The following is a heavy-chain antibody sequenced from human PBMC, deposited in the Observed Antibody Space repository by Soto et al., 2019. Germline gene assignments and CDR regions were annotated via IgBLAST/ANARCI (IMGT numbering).Heavy chain of an antibody. V-gene: IGHV4-4*07. CDR2: VSTDGAT. Sequence: QVQLQESGPRLVKPSETLSLTCTVSDDFISSYYWNWIHQPAGKGLEWIGRVSTDGATNYNPSLESRVTMSVDTSKNQFSLKLTSVTAADTAVYFCARADYEILTGSYAMDVWGQGTTVTVSS. CDR3: ARADYEILTGSYAMDV. CDR1: DDFISSYY. D-gene: IGHD3-9*01. J-gene: IGHJ6*02.